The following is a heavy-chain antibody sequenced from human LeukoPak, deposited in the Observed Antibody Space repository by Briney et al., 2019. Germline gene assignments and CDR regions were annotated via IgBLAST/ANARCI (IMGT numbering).Heavy chain of an antibody. D-gene: IGHD3-10*01. Sequence: PSETLSLTCTVSGGSISSYYWSWIRQPPGKGLEWIGYIYYSGSTNYSPSLKSRVTISVDTSKNQFSLKLSSVTAADTAVYYCAREFNYYGSGSYPDVWGKGTTVTVSS. CDR2: IYYSGST. CDR1: GGSISSYY. J-gene: IGHJ6*04. CDR3: AREFNYYGSGSYPDV. V-gene: IGHV4-59*01.